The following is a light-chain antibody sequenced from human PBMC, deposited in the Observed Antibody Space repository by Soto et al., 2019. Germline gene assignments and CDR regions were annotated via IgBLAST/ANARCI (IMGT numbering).Light chain of an antibody. CDR1: QSVSSD. CDR2: DAS. Sequence: EIVMTQSPATLSVSPRERATLSCRASQSVSSDLAWYQQKPGQAPRLLIYDASTRATGIPVRFSGSGSGTEFTLTISSLQSEDFALYYCQQYNKWPPLTFGGGTKVEI. J-gene: IGKJ4*01. V-gene: IGKV3-15*01. CDR3: QQYNKWPPLT.